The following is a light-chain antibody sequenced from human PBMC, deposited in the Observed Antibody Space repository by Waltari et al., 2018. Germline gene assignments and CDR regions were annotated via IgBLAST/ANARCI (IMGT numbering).Light chain of an antibody. V-gene: IGKV1-8*01. Sequence: AIRMTQSPSSLSASTGDRVTITCRASQGFSSYLAWYQQKPGKAPKLLIYAASTLQSGVPSRFSGSGSVTDFTLTISCLQSEDFATYYCQQYYSYPFTFGPGTKVDIK. CDR1: QGFSSY. CDR3: QQYYSYPFT. CDR2: AAS. J-gene: IGKJ3*01.